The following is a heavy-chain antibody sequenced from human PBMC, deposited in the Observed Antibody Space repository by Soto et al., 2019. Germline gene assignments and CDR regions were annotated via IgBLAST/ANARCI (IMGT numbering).Heavy chain of an antibody. CDR3: AKDHRNGGSRVDY. D-gene: IGHD2-15*01. CDR2: ISYAGSNS. CDR1: GFSFRSHG. J-gene: IGHJ4*02. V-gene: IGHV3-30*18. Sequence: QVRLVESGGGVVQPGRSLRLSCAASGFSFRSHGMHWVRQAPGKGLQWVAVISYAGSNSYYADSVKGRFTISRDNSNDALYLQMSSLRPEDTAVYFCAKDHRNGGSRVDYWGQGTLVTVSS.